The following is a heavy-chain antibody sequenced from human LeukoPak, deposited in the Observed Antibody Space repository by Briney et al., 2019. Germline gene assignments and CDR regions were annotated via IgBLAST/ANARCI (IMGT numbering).Heavy chain of an antibody. CDR1: GFTFSSYW. J-gene: IGHJ4*02. CDR2: IKQDGSVK. Sequence: GGSLRLSCAASGFTFSSYWMSWVRQAPGKGLEWVANIKQDGSVKYFVDSVKGRFTISRDNVKNSLYLQMNSLRAEDTAVYYCARAVGNHFDYWGQGTLVTVSS. V-gene: IGHV3-7*01. D-gene: IGHD4-23*01. CDR3: ARAVGNHFDY.